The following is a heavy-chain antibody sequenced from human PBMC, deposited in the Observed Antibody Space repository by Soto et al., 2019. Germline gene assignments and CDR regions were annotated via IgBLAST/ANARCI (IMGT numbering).Heavy chain of an antibody. V-gene: IGHV1-69*06. D-gene: IGHD3-10*01. CDR3: ARSYYGSGSYWFYGMDV. J-gene: IGHJ6*02. Sequence: SVKVSCKASGGTFGNSAIGWVRQAPGQGLEWMGGIIPSFATGNSAPEFQGRLTITADKSTTTAYMELSSLRSEDTAVYYCARSYYGSGSYWFYGMDVWGQGTTVT. CDR2: IIPSFATG. CDR1: GGTFGNSA.